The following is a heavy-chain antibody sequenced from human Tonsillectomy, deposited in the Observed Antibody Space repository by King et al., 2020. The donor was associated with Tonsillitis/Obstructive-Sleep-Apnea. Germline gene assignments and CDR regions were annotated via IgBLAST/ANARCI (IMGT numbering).Heavy chain of an antibody. Sequence: VQLVESGAEVKKPGESLRISCQGSGYSFTSYWITWVRQMPGKGLEWMGRIDPSDSYTNYSRSFQGHVTISADKSISTAYLQRSSLKASDTAMFYCARLVGAYSNYGFDYGLDVWGQGTTVTVSS. CDR1: GYSFTSYW. V-gene: IGHV5-10-1*03. CDR2: IDPSDSYT. D-gene: IGHD4-11*01. CDR3: ARLVGAYSNYGFDYGLDV. J-gene: IGHJ6*02.